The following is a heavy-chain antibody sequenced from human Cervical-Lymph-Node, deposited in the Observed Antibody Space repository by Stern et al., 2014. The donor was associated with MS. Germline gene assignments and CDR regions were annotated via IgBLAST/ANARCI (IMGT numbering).Heavy chain of an antibody. D-gene: IGHD5-24*01. V-gene: IGHV7-4-1*02. CDR3: TRGPMASFDF. CDR1: GYPFTREA. Sequence: VQLVVSGSELRKPGASVKVSCKASGYPFTREAMNWVRQAPGQDFEWMGWINTDTGNPTYAQGFAGRFVFPLDASVSTAYLQIRDLKAEDTAVYYCTRGPMASFDFWGQGTLVTVSS. J-gene: IGHJ4*02. CDR2: INTDTGNP.